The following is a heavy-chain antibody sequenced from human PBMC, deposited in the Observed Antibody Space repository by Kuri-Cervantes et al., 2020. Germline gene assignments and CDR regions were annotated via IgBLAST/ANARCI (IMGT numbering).Heavy chain of an antibody. V-gene: IGHV4-38-2*01. CDR3: ASLPLQFLGGIDS. CDR1: GYSISSGYY. D-gene: IGHD3-3*01. J-gene: IGHJ4*02. CDR2: IHHSGST. Sequence: SETLSLTCAVSGYSISSGYYWGWIRQPPGKGLEWIGRIHHSGSTYYNPSLESRVSISVDTSKNQFSLKLCSVTAADTAVYYCASLPLQFLGGIDSWGQGTLVTVSS.